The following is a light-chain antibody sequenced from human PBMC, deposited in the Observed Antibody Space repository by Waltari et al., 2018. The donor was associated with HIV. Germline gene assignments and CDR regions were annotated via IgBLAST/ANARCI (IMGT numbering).Light chain of an antibody. J-gene: IGLJ2*01. Sequence: SSDLTQPPSVSVSPGQTARITCSGDELVIDRDSERPSGIPERFSASRSGIIGTLTISGVVTGDEADYYCQTAASSGTSVLFGGGTKLTVL. V-gene: IGLV3-25*03. CDR1: EL. CDR3: QTAASSGTSVL. CDR2: RDS.